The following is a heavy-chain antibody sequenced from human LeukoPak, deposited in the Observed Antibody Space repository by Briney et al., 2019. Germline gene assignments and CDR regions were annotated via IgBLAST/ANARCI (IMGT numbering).Heavy chain of an antibody. J-gene: IGHJ6*04. V-gene: IGHV3-11*04. CDR2: ISSSGSTI. Sequence: PGGSLRLSGAASGFTFSNAWMSWVRQAPGKGLEWVSYISSSGSTIYYADSVKGRFTISRDNAKNSLYLQMNSLRAEDTAVYYCAELGITMIGGVWGKGTTVTISS. CDR3: AELGITMIGGV. CDR1: GFTFSNAW. D-gene: IGHD3-10*02.